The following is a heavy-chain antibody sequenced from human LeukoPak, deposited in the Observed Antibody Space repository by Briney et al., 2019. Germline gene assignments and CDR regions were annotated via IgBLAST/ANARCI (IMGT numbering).Heavy chain of an antibody. V-gene: IGHV3-21*01. CDR1: GFTFSSYS. D-gene: IGHD3-10*01. J-gene: IGHJ6*02. Sequence: GGSLRLSCAASGFTFSSYSMNWVRQAPGKGLEWVSSISSSSSYIYYADSVKGRFTISRDNAKNSLYLQMNSLRAEDTAVYYCASPTVRGVISPPYYYGMDVWGQGTTVTVSS. CDR2: ISSSSSYI. CDR3: ASPTVRGVISPPYYYGMDV.